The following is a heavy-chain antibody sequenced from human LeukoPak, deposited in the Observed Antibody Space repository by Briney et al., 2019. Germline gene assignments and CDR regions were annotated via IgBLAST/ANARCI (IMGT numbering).Heavy chain of an antibody. CDR1: GGSVTYTNYY. D-gene: IGHD3-16*01. Sequence: SETLSLTCTVSGGSVTYTNYYWGWIRQPPGKGLQWIGVIYYNGKTYYNPSLKSRVTVAVDTSKNQFSLKLSSVTAADTAVYYCAASSGVTLGRFWGQGALVTVSS. J-gene: IGHJ4*02. V-gene: IGHV4-39*01. CDR3: AASSGVTLGRF. CDR2: IYYNGKT.